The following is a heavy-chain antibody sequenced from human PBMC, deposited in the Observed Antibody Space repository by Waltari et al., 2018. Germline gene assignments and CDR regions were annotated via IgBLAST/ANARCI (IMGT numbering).Heavy chain of an antibody. Sequence: QVHLVESGGGVVQPGRSLRLSCVASGFTFSTYGMHWVRPAPGRGLEWVASIWFDGSNENYGDSVKGRFIISRDNSKHTLYLQMNSLRVEDTAVYYCARDNYYDSSGYRQLYYFDYWGQGTLVTVSS. D-gene: IGHD3-22*01. CDR1: GFTFSTYG. CDR3: ARDNYYDSSGYRQLYYFDY. J-gene: IGHJ4*02. CDR2: IWFDGSNE. V-gene: IGHV3-33*01.